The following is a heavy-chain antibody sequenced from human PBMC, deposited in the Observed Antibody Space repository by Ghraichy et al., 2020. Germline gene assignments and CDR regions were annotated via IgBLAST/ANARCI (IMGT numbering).Heavy chain of an antibody. J-gene: IGHJ4*02. V-gene: IGHV3-21*01. D-gene: IGHD4-17*01. Sequence: GGSLRLSCAASGFTFSSYSMNWVRQAPGKGLEWVSSISSSSSYIYYADSVKGRFTISRDNAKNSLYLQMNSLRAEDTAVYYCARDENDYGDYERAYWGQGTLVTVSS. CDR1: GFTFSSYS. CDR3: ARDENDYGDYERAY. CDR2: ISSSSSYI.